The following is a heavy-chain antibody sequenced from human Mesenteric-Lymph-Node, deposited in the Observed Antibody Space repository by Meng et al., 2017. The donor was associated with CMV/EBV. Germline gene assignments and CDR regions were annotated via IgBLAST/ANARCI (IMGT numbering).Heavy chain of an antibody. J-gene: IGHJ4*02. CDR3: ARRSGSYDFDY. Sequence: SCKGSGYSFTSYWIGWVRQMPGKGLEWMGIIYPTDSDTRYSPSFQGQVTISADKSINTAYLQWSSLKASDTAIYYCARRSGSYDFDYWGQGTLVTVSS. V-gene: IGHV5-51*01. CDR1: GYSFTSYW. CDR2: IYPTDSDT. D-gene: IGHD1-26*01.